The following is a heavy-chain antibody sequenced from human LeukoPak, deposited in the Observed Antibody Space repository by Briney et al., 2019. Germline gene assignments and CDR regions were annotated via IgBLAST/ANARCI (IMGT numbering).Heavy chain of an antibody. Sequence: GGSLRLSCAASGFTFSKHWMSWVRQAPGKGLEWVANIKEDGSEKYYVDSVKGRFTISRDNSKNTLYLQMNSLRAEDTAVYYCAKVPVDYWGQGTLVTVSS. CDR2: IKEDGSEK. V-gene: IGHV3-7*01. CDR3: AKVPVDY. J-gene: IGHJ4*02. CDR1: GFTFSKHW.